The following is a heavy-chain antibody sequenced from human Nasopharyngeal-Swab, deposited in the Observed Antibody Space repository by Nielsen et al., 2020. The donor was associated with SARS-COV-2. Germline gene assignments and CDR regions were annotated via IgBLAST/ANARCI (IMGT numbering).Heavy chain of an antibody. J-gene: IGHJ6*02. V-gene: IGHV3-7*01. CDR3: ARDFSAPLLAFYYYYGMDV. CDR2: IKQDGSEK. Sequence: GESLKISCAASGFTFSSYWMSWVRQAPGKGLEWVANIKQDGSEKYYVVSVKGRFTISRDNAKNSLYLQMNSLRAEDTAVYYCARDFSAPLLAFYYYYGMDVWGQGTTVTVSS. D-gene: IGHD2-15*01. CDR1: GFTFSSYW.